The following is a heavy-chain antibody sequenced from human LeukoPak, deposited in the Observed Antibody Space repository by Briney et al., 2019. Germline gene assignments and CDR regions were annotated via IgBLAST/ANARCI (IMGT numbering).Heavy chain of an antibody. CDR1: GGSISSNNW. V-gene: IGHV4-4*02. CDR3: ARVNINNWHSCDY. CDR2: IYHSGSP. D-gene: IGHD1-1*01. Sequence: PSDTLSLTCAVSGGSISSNNWWGWVRQRPRKGLEWIGEIYHSGSPNYNPSLKSRVTISVDKSRNHFSLNLSSVTAADTAVYYCARVNINNWHSCDYWGQGTLVTVSS. J-gene: IGHJ4*02.